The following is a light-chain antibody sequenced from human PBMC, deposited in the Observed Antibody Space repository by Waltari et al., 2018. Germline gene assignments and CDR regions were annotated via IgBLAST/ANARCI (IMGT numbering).Light chain of an antibody. CDR3: QQYNDYPLT. V-gene: IGKV1-5*03. Sequence: DIQMTQSPSTLSASVGDRVTITCRASQSISTTLAWYQQKPGKAPNLLIYRTSTLETGVPSRFSGSGSGTEFTLTISSLQPDDFATYYCQQYNDYPLTFGGGTKVEIK. J-gene: IGKJ4*01. CDR1: QSISTT. CDR2: RTS.